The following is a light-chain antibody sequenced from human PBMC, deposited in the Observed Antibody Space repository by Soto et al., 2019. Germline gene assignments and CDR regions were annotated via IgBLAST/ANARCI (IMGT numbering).Light chain of an antibody. J-gene: IGLJ2*01. Sequence: QSVLTQPPSASGSHGQSVTISCTGTDSNYVSWYQQHPGKAPKLLIYEVVKRPSGVPDRFSGSKSGNTASLTVSGLQAEDEADYHCTSYAGNNNLVFGGGTKLTVL. CDR3: TSYAGNNNLV. V-gene: IGLV2-8*01. CDR1: DSNY. CDR2: EVV.